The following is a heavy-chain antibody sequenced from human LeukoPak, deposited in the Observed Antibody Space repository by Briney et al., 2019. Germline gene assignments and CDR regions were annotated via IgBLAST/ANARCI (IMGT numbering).Heavy chain of an antibody. V-gene: IGHV1-58*01. J-gene: IGHJ4*02. CDR1: GFTFTSSA. CDR2: IVVGSGNT. CDR3: AAVDYDFWSGYYLDY. Sequence: SVKVSCKASGFTFTSSAVQWVRQACGQRLEWIGWIVVGSGNTNYAQKFQERVTITRDMSTSTAYMELSSLRSEDTAVYYCAAVDYDFWSGYYLDYWGQGTLVTVSS. D-gene: IGHD3-3*01.